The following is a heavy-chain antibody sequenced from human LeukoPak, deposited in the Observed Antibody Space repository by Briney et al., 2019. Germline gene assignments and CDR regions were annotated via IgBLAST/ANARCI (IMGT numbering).Heavy chain of an antibody. D-gene: IGHD3-10*01. CDR3: ARHSFGDPPDY. CDR1: GGSISSYY. CDR2: IYYRGST. V-gene: IGHV4-59*08. J-gene: IGHJ4*02. Sequence: SETLSLTCTVSGGSISSYYWSWIRQPPGKGLEWIGYIYYRGSTNYNPSLKSRVTISVDTSKNQFSLKLSSVTAADTAVYYCARHSFGDPPDYWGQGTLVTVSS.